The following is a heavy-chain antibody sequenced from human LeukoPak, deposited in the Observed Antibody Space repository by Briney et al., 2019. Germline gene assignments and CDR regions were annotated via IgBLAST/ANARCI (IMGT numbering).Heavy chain of an antibody. CDR2: IYYSGST. CDR1: GGSISSSSYY. D-gene: IGHD2-2*01. V-gene: IGHV4-39*07. CDR3: ARGVVVPAAIVDY. Sequence: SETLSLTRTVSGGSISSSSYYWGWIRQPPGKGLEWIGSIYYSGSTYYNPSLKSRVTISVDTSKNQFSLKLSSVTAADTAVYYCARGVVVPAAIVDYWGQGTLVTVSS. J-gene: IGHJ4*02.